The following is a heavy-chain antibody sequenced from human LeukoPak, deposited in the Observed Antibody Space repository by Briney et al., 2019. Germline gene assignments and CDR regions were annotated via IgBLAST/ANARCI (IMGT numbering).Heavy chain of an antibody. CDR1: GGSSSGYY. V-gene: IGHV4-34*01. Sequence: SETLSLTCAVYGGSSSGYYWSWIRQPPGKGLEWIGGINHSGSTNYNPSLKSRVTISVDTSKNQFSLKLSSVTAADTAVYYCARDEYSSSWPYYFDYWGQGTLVTVSS. J-gene: IGHJ4*02. CDR2: INHSGST. D-gene: IGHD6-13*01. CDR3: ARDEYSSSWPYYFDY.